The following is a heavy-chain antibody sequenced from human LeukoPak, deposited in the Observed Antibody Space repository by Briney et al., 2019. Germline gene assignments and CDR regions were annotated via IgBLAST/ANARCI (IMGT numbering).Heavy chain of an antibody. Sequence: SETLSLTCTVSGGSISSYYWSWIRQSPGKGLEWIGYIDYSGSAYYNPSFKSRVTISVDTAKNQFSLKLRSVTAADTAVYYCARVPRSYYFDYWGQGTLVTVSS. D-gene: IGHD3-16*02. V-gene: IGHV4-59*12. CDR2: IDYSGSA. CDR1: GGSISSYY. CDR3: ARVPRSYYFDY. J-gene: IGHJ4*02.